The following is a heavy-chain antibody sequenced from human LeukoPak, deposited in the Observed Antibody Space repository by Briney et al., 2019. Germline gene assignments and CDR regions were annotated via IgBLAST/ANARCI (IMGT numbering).Heavy chain of an antibody. V-gene: IGHV4-59*08. D-gene: IGHD2-21*01. Sequence: SETLSLTCTVSGVSISSYYWSWIRQPPGKGLEWIRYIYYIGSTNYNTSLRSRVNISVDASKDQCSLKLSSVTAADTAVYYCARRRTCSCAYDYWGQGTLVTVSS. CDR1: GVSISSYY. CDR2: IYYIGST. J-gene: IGHJ4*02. CDR3: ARRRTCSCAYDY.